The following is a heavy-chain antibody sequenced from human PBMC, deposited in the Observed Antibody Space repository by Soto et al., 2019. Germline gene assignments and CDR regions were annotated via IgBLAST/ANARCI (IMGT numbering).Heavy chain of an antibody. V-gene: IGHV1-18*01. Sequence: ASVKVSCKASGYTFTSYGISWVRQAPGQGLEWMGWISAYNGNTNYAQKLQGRVTMTTDTSTSTAYMELRSLRSDDTAVYYCARDSLYFRYCSGGSCYLPTDYWGQGTLVTVSS. D-gene: IGHD2-15*01. CDR1: GYTFTSYG. CDR3: ARDSLYFRYCSGGSCYLPTDY. CDR2: ISAYNGNT. J-gene: IGHJ4*02.